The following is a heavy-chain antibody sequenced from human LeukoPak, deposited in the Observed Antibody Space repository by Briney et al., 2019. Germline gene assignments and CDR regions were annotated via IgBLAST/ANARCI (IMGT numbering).Heavy chain of an antibody. V-gene: IGHV3-30-3*01. J-gene: IGHJ5*02. CDR1: GFTFSSYA. CDR3: ARELLGYCSGGSCYREVAGFDP. D-gene: IGHD2-15*01. CDR2: ISYDGSSK. Sequence: GGSLRLSCAASGFTFSSYAMHWVRQAPGKGLEWVAVISYDGSSKYYADSVRGRFTISRDNSKNTLYLQMNSLRAEDTAVYYCARELLGYCSGGSCYREVAGFDPWGQGTLVTVSS.